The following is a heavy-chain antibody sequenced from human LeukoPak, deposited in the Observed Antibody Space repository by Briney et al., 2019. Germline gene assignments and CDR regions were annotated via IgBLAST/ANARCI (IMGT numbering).Heavy chain of an antibody. CDR2: IRSSGDSA. CDR3: AKAQELGNYEFFLFDY. CDR1: GFTFSGYA. J-gene: IGHJ4*02. D-gene: IGHD3/OR15-3a*01. Sequence: GGSLRLSCAASGFTFSGYAMNWVRQAPGKGLEWVSVIRSSGDSAYYADFVKGRFTISRDNSTNTLYLQMNSLRAEDTAVYYCAKAQELGNYEFFLFDYWGLGTLVTVSS. V-gene: IGHV3-23*01.